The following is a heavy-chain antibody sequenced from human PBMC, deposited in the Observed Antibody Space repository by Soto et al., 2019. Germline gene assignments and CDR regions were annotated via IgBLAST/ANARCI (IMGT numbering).Heavy chain of an antibody. Sequence: SSETLSLSCAASGFICSSYDMSWVRQAPGKGLEWVSTILVGGSTHYPDSVKGRFTISRDNSKNTVFLQMNSLTAGDTAVYYCAKATATGGGAFDICGQGTMVTVSS. CDR1: GFICSSYD. D-gene: IGHD2-8*02. J-gene: IGHJ3*02. CDR2: ILVGGST. CDR3: AKATATGGGAFDI. V-gene: IGHV3-23*01.